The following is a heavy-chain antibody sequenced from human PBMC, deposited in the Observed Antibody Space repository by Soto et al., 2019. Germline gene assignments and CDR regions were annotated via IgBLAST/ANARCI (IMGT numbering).Heavy chain of an antibody. CDR1: GGSISSYY. D-gene: IGHD1-1*01. J-gene: IGHJ4*02. Sequence: QVQLQESGPGLVKPSETLSLTCTVSGGSISSYYWSWIRQPPGKGLEWIGYIYYSVSTNYNPSRKSRVTTSVVTSNNLGSVDLASESSAETAAYCCARRYGGALAYRGQGTLVTVSS. CDR2: IYYSVST. V-gene: IGHV4-59*01. CDR3: ARRYGGALAY.